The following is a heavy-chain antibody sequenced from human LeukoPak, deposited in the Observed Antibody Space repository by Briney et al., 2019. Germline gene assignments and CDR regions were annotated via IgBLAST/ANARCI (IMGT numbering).Heavy chain of an antibody. D-gene: IGHD5-12*01. CDR2: IIPIFGTA. Sequence: SVRVSCKASGGTFSSYAISWVRQAPGQGLEWMGGIIPIFGTANYAQKFQGRVTITADESTSTAYMELSNLRSEDTAVYYCARNSPGLVATIPKSYYYYGMDVWGKGTTVTVSS. CDR1: GGTFSSYA. CDR3: ARNSPGLVATIPKSYYYYGMDV. V-gene: IGHV1-69*01. J-gene: IGHJ6*04.